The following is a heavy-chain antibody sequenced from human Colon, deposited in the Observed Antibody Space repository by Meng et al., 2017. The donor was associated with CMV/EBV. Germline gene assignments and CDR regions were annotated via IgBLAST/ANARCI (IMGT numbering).Heavy chain of an antibody. V-gene: IGHV4-38-2*02. CDR3: ARAPTRTGNNWLDP. CDR2: LYHTGST. J-gene: IGHJ5*02. Sequence: SETLSLTCTVSGYSISSGYYWGWIRQPPGKGLEWIGSLYHTGSTYYNPSLKSRVTMSVDTSKNQFSLKLSSVTAADTAVYYCARAPTRTGNNWLDPWGQGTLVTVSS. D-gene: IGHD3/OR15-3a*01. CDR1: GYSISSGYY.